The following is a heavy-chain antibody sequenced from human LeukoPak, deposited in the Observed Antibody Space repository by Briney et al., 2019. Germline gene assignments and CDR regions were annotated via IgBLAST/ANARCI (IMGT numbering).Heavy chain of an antibody. CDR3: ASYLYWWSDLGY. V-gene: IGHV3-7*01. D-gene: IGHD2-8*02. Sequence: GVSLRLSSAASTFTFCDNCMAWVPPAQGLERVGLANIKTDGREKSYMDSVRGRFTISRDNAKNSLYLQMNSLRVEDTAVYYCASYLYWWSDLGYWGQGTLVTVSS. CDR1: TFTFCDNC. CDR2: IKTDGREK. J-gene: IGHJ4*02.